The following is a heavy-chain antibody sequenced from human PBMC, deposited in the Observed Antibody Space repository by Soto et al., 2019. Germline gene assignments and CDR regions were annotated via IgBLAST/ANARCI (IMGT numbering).Heavy chain of an antibody. D-gene: IGHD4-17*01. V-gene: IGHV3-48*03. CDR1: GFTFSSYE. Sequence: PGGSMRLSCTASGFTFSSYEMNWVRQAPGKRLEWVSYISSSGSTIYYADSVKGRFTISRDNAKNSLYLQMNSLRAEDTAVYYCARVPSTVTTANRHDAFDIWGQGTMVTVSS. CDR2: ISSSGSTI. CDR3: ARVPSTVTTANRHDAFDI. J-gene: IGHJ3*02.